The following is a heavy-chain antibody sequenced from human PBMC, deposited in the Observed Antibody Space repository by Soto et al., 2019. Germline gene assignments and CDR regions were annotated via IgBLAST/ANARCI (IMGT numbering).Heavy chain of an antibody. D-gene: IGHD6-19*01. V-gene: IGHV4-39*01. J-gene: IGHJ4*02. CDR1: GGSITRNNHF. Sequence: SETLSLTCTVSGGSITRNNHFWGWIRQSPGKGLEWIGSIQYGGTTNYNPSPKSRVITSAETSKNQFSLMMNSVTAADTAVYYCARLGSSGWYQGSYFDYWGQGTLVTVSS. CDR3: ARLGSSGWYQGSYFDY. CDR2: IQYGGTT.